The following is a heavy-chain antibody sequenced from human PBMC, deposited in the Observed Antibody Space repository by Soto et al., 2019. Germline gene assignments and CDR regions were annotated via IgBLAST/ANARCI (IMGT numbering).Heavy chain of an antibody. CDR1: GGTFSSYA. Sequence: SVKVSCKASGGTFSSYAISWVRQAPGQGLEWMGGIIPIFGTANYAQKFRGRVTITADKSTSTAYMELSSLRSEDTAVYYCARVRNTIFGVVSWFDPWGQGTLVTVSS. CDR3: ARVRNTIFGVVSWFDP. CDR2: IIPIFGTA. V-gene: IGHV1-69*06. J-gene: IGHJ5*02. D-gene: IGHD3-3*01.